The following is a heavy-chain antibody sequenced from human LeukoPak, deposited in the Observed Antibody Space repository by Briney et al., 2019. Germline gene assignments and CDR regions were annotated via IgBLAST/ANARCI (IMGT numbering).Heavy chain of an antibody. Sequence: ASVKVSCKASGYTFTNYAMNWVRQAPGQGLEWMGWINAGNGNTKYSQKFQGRVIITRDTSASTAYMELSSLRSEDTAVYYCARGADSSSWYGGWFDPWGQGTLVTVSS. J-gene: IGHJ5*02. CDR1: GYTFTNYA. D-gene: IGHD6-13*01. CDR2: INAGNGNT. CDR3: ARGADSSSWYGGWFDP. V-gene: IGHV1-3*01.